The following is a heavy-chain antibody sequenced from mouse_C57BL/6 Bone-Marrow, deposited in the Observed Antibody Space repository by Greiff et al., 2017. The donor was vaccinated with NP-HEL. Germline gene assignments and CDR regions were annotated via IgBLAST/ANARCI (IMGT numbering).Heavy chain of an antibody. CDR2: ISDGGSYT. J-gene: IGHJ1*03. Sequence: EVQLVESGGGLVKPGGSLKLSCAASGFTFSSYAMSWVRQTPEKRLEWVATISDGGSYTYYPDNVKGRFTISRDNAKNNLYLQMSHLKSEDTAMYYCARAPYYDYDCWYFDVWGTGTTVTVSS. CDR1: GFTFSSYA. CDR3: ARAPYYDYDCWYFDV. D-gene: IGHD2-4*01. V-gene: IGHV5-4*01.